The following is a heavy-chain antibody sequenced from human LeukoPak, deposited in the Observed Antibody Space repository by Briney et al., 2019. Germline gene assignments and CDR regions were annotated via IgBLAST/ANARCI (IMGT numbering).Heavy chain of an antibody. Sequence: SETLSLTCTVSGGSISSYYWSWIRQPPGKGLEWIGYIYYSGSTNYNPSLKSRVTISVDTSKNQFSLKLSSVTAADTAVYYCARAFWYYDSSGYLGFHFDYWGQGTLVTVSS. J-gene: IGHJ4*02. CDR3: ARAFWYYDSSGYLGFHFDY. V-gene: IGHV4-59*01. CDR2: IYYSGST. CDR1: GGSISSYY. D-gene: IGHD3-22*01.